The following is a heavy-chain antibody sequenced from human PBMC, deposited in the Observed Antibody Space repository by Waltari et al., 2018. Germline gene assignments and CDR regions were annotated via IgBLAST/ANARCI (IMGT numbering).Heavy chain of an antibody. CDR3: IGTTRDVDV. J-gene: IGHJ6*02. D-gene: IGHD2-2*01. Sequence: QVQLQQPRPGLVKPSATLSLTCTVSGRAIRSYYWSWVRQPPGKGLEWIGYIYYTGSTNYDPSLESRVTLSLDVSKNQFSLKLRSVTAADTALYYCIGTTRDVDVWGQGTTVTVSS. CDR2: IYYTGST. V-gene: IGHV4-59*01. CDR1: GRAIRSYY.